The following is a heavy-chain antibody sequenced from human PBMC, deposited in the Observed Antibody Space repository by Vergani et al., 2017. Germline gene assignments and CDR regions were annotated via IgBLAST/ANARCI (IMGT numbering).Heavy chain of an antibody. Sequence: QVQLVQSGAEVKKPGSSVKVSCKASGGTFSSYAISWVRQAPGQGLEWMGGIIPIFGTANYAQKFKGRVTITADESTSTAYMELSSLRAEDTAVYYCASWXGVGYRKTPDYFDYWGQGTLVTVSS. D-gene: IGHD1-14*01. J-gene: IGHJ4*02. V-gene: IGHV1-69*01. CDR1: GGTFSSYA. CDR2: IIPIFGTA. CDR3: ASWXGVGYRKTPDYFDY.